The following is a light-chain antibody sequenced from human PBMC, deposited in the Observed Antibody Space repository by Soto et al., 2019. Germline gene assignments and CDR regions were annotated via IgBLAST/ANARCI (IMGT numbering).Light chain of an antibody. CDR2: WAS. J-gene: IGKJ1*01. CDR1: QSVLYSSNNKNY. CDR3: QQYYSTPRT. Sequence: DIVMTQSQDSLAVSLGERATFNCKSSQSVLYSSNNKNYLAWYQQKPGQPPKLLIYWASTRESGVPDRFSGSGSGTDFTLTISSLQAEDVAVYYCQQYYSTPRTFGQGTKVDIK. V-gene: IGKV4-1*01.